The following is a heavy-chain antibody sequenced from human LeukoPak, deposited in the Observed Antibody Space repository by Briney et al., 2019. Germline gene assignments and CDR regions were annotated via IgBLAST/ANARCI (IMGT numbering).Heavy chain of an antibody. V-gene: IGHV4-61*05. CDR3: ARQGIGKIAAEVSFYY. J-gene: IGHJ4*02. CDR1: GGSISSSSYY. CDR2: IYYSGST. D-gene: IGHD6-13*01. Sequence: SETLSLTCTVSGGSISSSSYYWGWIRQPPGKGLEWIGYIYYSGSTHYNPSLKSRVTISVDTSKNQFSLKLSSVTAADTAVYYCARQGIGKIAAEVSFYYWGQGTLVTVSS.